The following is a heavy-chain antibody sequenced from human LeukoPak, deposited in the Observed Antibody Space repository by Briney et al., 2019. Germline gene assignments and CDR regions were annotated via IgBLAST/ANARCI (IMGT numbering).Heavy chain of an antibody. Sequence: GGSLRLSCAASGFTFSSYSMNWVRQAPGKGLEWVSSISSSSSYIYYADSVKGRFTISRDNAKNSLYLQMNSLRAEDTAVYYCARDHIVVVPAYFDYWGQGTLVTVSS. V-gene: IGHV3-21*01. CDR2: ISSSSSYI. J-gene: IGHJ4*02. CDR3: ARDHIVVVPAYFDY. D-gene: IGHD2-2*01. CDR1: GFTFSSYS.